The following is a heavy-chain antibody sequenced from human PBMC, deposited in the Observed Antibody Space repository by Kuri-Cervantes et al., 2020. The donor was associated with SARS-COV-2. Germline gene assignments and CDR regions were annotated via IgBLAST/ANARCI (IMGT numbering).Heavy chain of an antibody. CDR2: ISGSGSYI. CDR3: ARTPGAGDY. V-gene: IGHV3-21*01. Sequence: GESLKISCAASGFSLSRYTMNWVRQAPGKALEWVSSISGSGSYIYYADSVKGRFTISKDNAKNSLYLQMNSLRAEDTAVYYCARTPGAGDYWGQGTLVTVSS. CDR1: GFSLSRYT. J-gene: IGHJ4*02. D-gene: IGHD2-15*01.